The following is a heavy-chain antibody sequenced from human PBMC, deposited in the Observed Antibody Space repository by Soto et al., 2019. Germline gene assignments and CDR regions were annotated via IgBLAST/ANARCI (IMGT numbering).Heavy chain of an antibody. CDR2: IKQDGSEK. Sequence: GGSLRLSCAASGFTFSSYWMSWVRQAPGKGLEWVANIKQDGSEKYYVDSVKGRFTISRDNAKNSLYLQMNSLRAEDTAVYYCRGWSGSPYYYYGMDVWGQGTTVTVSS. CDR1: GFTFSSYW. CDR3: RGWSGSPYYYYGMDV. D-gene: IGHD3-3*01. V-gene: IGHV3-7*01. J-gene: IGHJ6*02.